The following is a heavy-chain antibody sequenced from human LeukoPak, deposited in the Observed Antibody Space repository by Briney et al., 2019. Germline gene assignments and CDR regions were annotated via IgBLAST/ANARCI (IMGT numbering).Heavy chain of an antibody. Sequence: KPSETLSLTCTVSGGSISTSSYYWGWIRQPPGKGLEWIGSIYYSGSTYYNPSLKSRVTISVDTSKNQFSLKLSSVTAADTAVYYCARHGRDGDYVAYWGQGTLVTVSS. V-gene: IGHV4-39*01. CDR2: IYYSGST. D-gene: IGHD4-17*01. CDR1: GGSISTSSYY. CDR3: ARHGRDGDYVAY. J-gene: IGHJ4*02.